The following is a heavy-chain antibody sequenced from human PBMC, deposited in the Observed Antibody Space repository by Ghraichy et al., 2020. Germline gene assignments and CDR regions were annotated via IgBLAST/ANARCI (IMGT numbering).Heavy chain of an antibody. D-gene: IGHD3-22*01. CDR1: GFTFSSYW. V-gene: IGHV3-7*03. Sequence: LSLTCAASGFTFSSYWMSWVRQAPGKGLEWVANIKQDGSEKYYVDSVKGRFTISRDNAKNSLYLQMNSLRAEDTAVYYCASTSGGGYSDYWGQGTLVTVSS. CDR3: ASTSGGGYSDY. CDR2: IKQDGSEK. J-gene: IGHJ4*02.